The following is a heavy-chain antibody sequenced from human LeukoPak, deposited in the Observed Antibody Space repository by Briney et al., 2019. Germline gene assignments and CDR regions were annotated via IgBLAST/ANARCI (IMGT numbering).Heavy chain of an antibody. D-gene: IGHD2-15*01. J-gene: IGHJ4*02. V-gene: IGHV3-30*02. CDR3: ARAPVTSCRGAFCYPFDI. CDR1: GFTFNIFG. CDR2: IRYDGSNK. Sequence: GGSLRLSCAASGFTFNIFGMHWVRQAPGKGLEWVAFIRYDGSNKYYADSVKGRFTISRDNSKNTLYLQMNSLRADDAAVYYCARAPVTSCRGAFCYPFDIWGQGTLVTVSS.